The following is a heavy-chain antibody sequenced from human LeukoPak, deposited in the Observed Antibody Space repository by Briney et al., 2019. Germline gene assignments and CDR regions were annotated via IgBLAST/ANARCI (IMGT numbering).Heavy chain of an antibody. CDR1: GGSISSYY. Sequence: PSETLSLTCTVSGGSISSYYRSWIRQPPGKGLEWIGYIYYSGSTNYNPPLKSRVTISVDTSKNQFSLKLSSVTAADTAVYYCARQNCSSTSCYRYFDLWGRGTLVTVSS. V-gene: IGHV4-59*08. J-gene: IGHJ2*01. CDR3: ARQNCSSTSCYRYFDL. CDR2: IYYSGST. D-gene: IGHD2-2*01.